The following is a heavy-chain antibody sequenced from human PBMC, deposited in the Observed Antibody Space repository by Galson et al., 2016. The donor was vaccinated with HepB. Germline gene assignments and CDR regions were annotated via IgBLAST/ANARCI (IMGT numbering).Heavy chain of an antibody. D-gene: IGHD5-18*01. V-gene: IGHV1-18*01. CDR2: VSPYDGDT. Sequence: SCKASGYTFTTYGVSWVRQAPGQGLGWVGWVSPYDGDTNYAQKLQGRVTMTTDTSTSTAYMELRSLTSDDTAMYYCARDRGYGSDTFDFWGQGTMVTVSS. J-gene: IGHJ3*01. CDR1: GYTFTTYG. CDR3: ARDRGYGSDTFDF.